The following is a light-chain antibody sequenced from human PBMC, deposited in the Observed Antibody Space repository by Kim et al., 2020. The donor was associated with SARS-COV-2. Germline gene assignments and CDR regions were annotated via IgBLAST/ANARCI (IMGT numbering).Light chain of an antibody. CDR1: VLAKKY. CDR2: KDS. Sequence: SYELTQPSSVSVSPGQTARITCSGDVLAKKYARWFQQKPGQAPVLVIYKDSERPSGIPERSSGSSSGTTVTLTISGAQVEDEADYYCYSAADNNLGVFGTGTKVTVL. J-gene: IGLJ1*01. CDR3: YSAADNNLGV. V-gene: IGLV3-27*01.